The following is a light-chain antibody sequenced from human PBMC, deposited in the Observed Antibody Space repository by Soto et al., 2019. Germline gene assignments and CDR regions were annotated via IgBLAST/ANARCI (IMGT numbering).Light chain of an antibody. CDR1: GSDVGGYDF. Sequence: QSVLTQPRSVSGSPGQSVTLSCSGSGSDVGGYDFVSWYQQHPGKAPKLIIYDVSKRPSGVPDRYSGSKSGNTASLTISGLQAEDEADYYCCSFACTYTVVFGGGTKLTVL. CDR3: CSFACTYTVV. CDR2: DVS. V-gene: IGLV2-11*01. J-gene: IGLJ2*01.